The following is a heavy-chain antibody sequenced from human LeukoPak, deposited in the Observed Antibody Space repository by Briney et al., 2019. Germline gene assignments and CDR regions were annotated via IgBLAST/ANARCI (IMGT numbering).Heavy chain of an antibody. J-gene: IGHJ4*02. CDR3: AKDQGCAYLYYLAH. D-gene: IGHD2/OR15-2a*01. CDR2: ISYDGGNK. Sequence: PGGSLTLTCAVSGFAFSSYGLHWVRQAPGKGLEWVAAISYDGGNKYYEDSVKGRFTISRDNSEKTLYLQMNSLRAEDTAVYYCAKDQGCAYLYYLAHWGQGTLVTVSS. CDR1: GFAFSSYG. V-gene: IGHV3-30*18.